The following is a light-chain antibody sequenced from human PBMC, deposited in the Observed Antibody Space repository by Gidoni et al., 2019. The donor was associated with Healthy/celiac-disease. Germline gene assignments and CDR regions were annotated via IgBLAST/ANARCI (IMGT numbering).Light chain of an antibody. CDR3: QSYDSSLEV. CDR2: GKS. CDR1: SSNIGAGYD. Sequence: QSVLTQPPSVSGAPGQRVTISFTGSSSNIGAGYDVHWYQQLPGTAPKLLIYGKSNRPSVVPDRFSGSKSGTSASLAITGLQAEDEADYYCQSYDSSLEVFGGGTKLTVL. V-gene: IGLV1-40*01. J-gene: IGLJ2*01.